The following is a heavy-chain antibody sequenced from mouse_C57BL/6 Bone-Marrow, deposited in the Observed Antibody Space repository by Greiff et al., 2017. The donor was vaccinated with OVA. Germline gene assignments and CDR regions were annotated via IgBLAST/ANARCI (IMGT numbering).Heavy chain of an antibody. CDR2: ISSGGSYT. CDR1: GFTFSSYG. CDR3: ARHYYGSSYY. Sequence: EVQVVESGGDLVKPGGSLKLSCAASGFTFSSYGMSWVRQTPDKRLEWVATISSGGSYTYYPDSVKGRFTISRDKAKNTLYLQMSSLKSEDTAMYYGARHYYGSSYYWGQGTTLTVSS. V-gene: IGHV5-6*01. J-gene: IGHJ2*01. D-gene: IGHD1-1*01.